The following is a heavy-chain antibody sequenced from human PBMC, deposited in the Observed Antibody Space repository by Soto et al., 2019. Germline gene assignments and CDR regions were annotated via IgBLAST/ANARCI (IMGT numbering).Heavy chain of an antibody. CDR2: IRGSGGST. D-gene: IGHD1-26*01. J-gene: IGHJ4*02. Sequence: EVQLLESGGGLVQPGGSLRLSCAASGFTFSNYAMSWVRQGTGRGLEWVSGIRGSGGSTYYADSVKGRFTISRDNSKETLYLQMNSLRAEDTAVYYCAKGVVGGSRFFDYWGQGTLVTVSS. CDR1: GFTFSNYA. CDR3: AKGVVGGSRFFDY. V-gene: IGHV3-23*01.